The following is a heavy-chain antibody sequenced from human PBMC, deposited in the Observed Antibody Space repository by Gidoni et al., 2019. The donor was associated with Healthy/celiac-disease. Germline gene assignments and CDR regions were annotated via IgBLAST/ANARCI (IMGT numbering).Heavy chain of an antibody. CDR1: GVTLSRCA. Sequence: EVQLLESGGALVQPGGSVRRSCAPSGVTLSRCAMSCVRQAPGKGLGWVSAISGSGGSTYYADSVKCRFTISRDNSKNTLYLQMNSLRAEDTAVYYCAKDPGYCDYVGYYYYGMDVWGQGTTVTVSS. D-gene: IGHD4-17*01. V-gene: IGHV3-23*01. CDR3: AKDPGYCDYVGYYYYGMDV. CDR2: ISGSGGST. J-gene: IGHJ6*02.